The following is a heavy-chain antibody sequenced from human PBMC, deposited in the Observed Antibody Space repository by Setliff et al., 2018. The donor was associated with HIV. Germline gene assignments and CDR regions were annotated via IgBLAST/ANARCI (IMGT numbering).Heavy chain of an antibody. J-gene: IGHJ6*03. V-gene: IGHV1-69*13. D-gene: IGHD1-26*01. CDR1: GGTFSSYA. Sequence: SVKVSCKASGGTFSSYAISWVRQAPGQGLEWVGGIIPIFGTANYAQKFQGRVTITADESTSTAYMELSSLRSEDTAVYYCARAHSGSYYYYYYMDVWGKGTTVTVSS. CDR2: IIPIFGTA. CDR3: ARAHSGSYYYYYYMDV.